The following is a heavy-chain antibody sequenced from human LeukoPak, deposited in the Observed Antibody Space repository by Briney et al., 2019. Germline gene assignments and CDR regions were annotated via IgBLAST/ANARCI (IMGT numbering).Heavy chain of an antibody. D-gene: IGHD2-15*01. CDR2: ISSSGSTI. CDR3: ARAKRGYCSGGSCYYFDY. CDR1: GFTFSDYY. Sequence: GGSLRLSCAASGFTFSDYYMSWIRQAPGKGLEWVSYISSSGSTIYYADPVKGRFTISRDNAKNSLYLQMNSLRAEDTAVYYCARAKRGYCSGGSCYYFDYWDQGTLVTVSS. V-gene: IGHV3-11*01. J-gene: IGHJ4*02.